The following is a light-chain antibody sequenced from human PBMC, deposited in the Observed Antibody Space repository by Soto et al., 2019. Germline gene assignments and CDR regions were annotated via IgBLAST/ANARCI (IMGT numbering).Light chain of an antibody. CDR1: QSISIW. J-gene: IGKJ1*01. CDR3: QQYNSYET. V-gene: IGKV1-5*03. CDR2: KAS. Sequence: DIQMTQSPSTLSASVGDRVTITCRASQSISIWLAWYQQKPGKAPKLLIYKASSLESGVPSRFSGSGSGTEFTLTISSLXXXXFATYYCQQYNSYETFGQGTKVEIK.